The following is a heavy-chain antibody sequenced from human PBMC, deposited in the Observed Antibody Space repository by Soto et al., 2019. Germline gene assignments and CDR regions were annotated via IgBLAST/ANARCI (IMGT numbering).Heavy chain of an antibody. CDR3: ARGDSQRSYYYYGMDV. J-gene: IGHJ6*02. CDR2: ISYDGSNK. Sequence: QVQLVESGGGVVQPGRSLRLSCAASGFTFSSYAMHWVRQAPGKGLEWVAVISYDGSNKYYADSVKGRFTISRDNSKNXLYLQMNSLRAEDTAVYYCARGDSQRSYYYYGMDVWGQGTTVTVSS. V-gene: IGHV3-30-3*01. D-gene: IGHD1-1*01. CDR1: GFTFSSYA.